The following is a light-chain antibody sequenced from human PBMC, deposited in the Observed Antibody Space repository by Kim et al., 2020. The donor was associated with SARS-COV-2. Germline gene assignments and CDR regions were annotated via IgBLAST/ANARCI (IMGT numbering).Light chain of an antibody. CDR1: SLRSYF. J-gene: IGLJ2*01. Sequence: SSELTQDPDVSVALGQTVTITCRGDSLRSYFASWYQQKPGQAPVLVMFGNASRPSGIPDRFSGSTSGTAASLTVTGARADDEADYYCHARDSGGHRWIFGGGTQLTVL. CDR2: GNA. CDR3: HARDSGGHRWI. V-gene: IGLV3-19*01.